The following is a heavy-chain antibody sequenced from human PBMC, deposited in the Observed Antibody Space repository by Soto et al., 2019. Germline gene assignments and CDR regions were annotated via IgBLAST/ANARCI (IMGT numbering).Heavy chain of an antibody. V-gene: IGHV4-59*08. CDR1: GGSISSYH. CDR2: IYYSGST. D-gene: IGHD2-15*01. Sequence: SETLSLTCTVSGGSISSYHWSWIRQSPGKGLEWIGYIYYSGSTNYNPSLKSRVTISVDTSKNQFSLKLSSVTAADTAVYYCARQHTCSGGSCYGWFDPWGQGTLVTVSS. J-gene: IGHJ5*02. CDR3: ARQHTCSGGSCYGWFDP.